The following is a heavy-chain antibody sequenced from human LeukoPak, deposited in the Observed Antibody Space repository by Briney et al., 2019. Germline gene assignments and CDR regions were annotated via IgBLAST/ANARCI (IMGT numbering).Heavy chain of an antibody. D-gene: IGHD4-17*01. V-gene: IGHV3-23*01. CDR2: ISGSGGST. Sequence: GGSLRLSCAASGFTFSDYYMSWIRQAPGKGLEWVSAISGSGGSTYYADSVKGRFTISRDNSKNTLYLQMNSLRAEDTAVYYCAKGNYGHPLGVDYWGQGTLVTVSS. CDR1: GFTFSDYY. J-gene: IGHJ4*02. CDR3: AKGNYGHPLGVDY.